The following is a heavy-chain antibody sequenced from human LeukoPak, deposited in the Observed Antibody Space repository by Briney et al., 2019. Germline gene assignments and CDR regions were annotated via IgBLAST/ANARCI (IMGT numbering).Heavy chain of an antibody. Sequence: GGSLRLSCAASGFTFSSYAMSWVRQAPGKGLEWVAVISYDGSNKYYADSVKGRFTISRDNSKNTLYLQMNSLRAEDTAVYYCARGPDYVYYWGQGTLVTVSS. CDR3: ARGPDYVYY. V-gene: IGHV3-30-3*01. CDR2: ISYDGSNK. CDR1: GFTFSSYA. D-gene: IGHD4-17*01. J-gene: IGHJ4*02.